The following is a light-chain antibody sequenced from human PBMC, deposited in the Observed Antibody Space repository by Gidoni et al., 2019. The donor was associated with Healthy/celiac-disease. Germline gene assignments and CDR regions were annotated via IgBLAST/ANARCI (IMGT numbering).Light chain of an antibody. CDR2: DAS. V-gene: IGKV3-11*01. Sequence: EIVLTQSPATLSLSPGERATLSCRASQSVSSYLAWYQQKPGQAPRLLIYDASNRATGIPARFSCSGSGSDFTLTISSLEPEAFAVYYCQQRSNWPPWTFGQGTKVEIK. J-gene: IGKJ1*01. CDR3: QQRSNWPPWT. CDR1: QSVSSY.